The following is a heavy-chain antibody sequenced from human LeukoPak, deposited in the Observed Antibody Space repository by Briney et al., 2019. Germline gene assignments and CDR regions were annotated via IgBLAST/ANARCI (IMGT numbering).Heavy chain of an antibody. Sequence: SVKVSCKASGGTFSSYTISWVRQAPGQGLEWMGRIIPILGIANYAQKFQGRVTITADKSTSTAYMELSSLRSEDTAVYYCAGYYYDSSGYPTRFDPCGQGSLVTVSS. J-gene: IGHJ5*02. D-gene: IGHD3-22*01. CDR2: IIPILGIA. V-gene: IGHV1-69*02. CDR1: GGTFSSYT. CDR3: AGYYYDSSGYPTRFDP.